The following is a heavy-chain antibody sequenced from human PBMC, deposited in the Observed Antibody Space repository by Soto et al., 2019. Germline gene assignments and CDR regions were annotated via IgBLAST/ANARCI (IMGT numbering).Heavy chain of an antibody. V-gene: IGHV4-34*01. Sequence: SETLSLTCAVYGGSFSGYYWSWIRQPPVKGLEWIGEINHSGRTNENPSLKSRVTISVDTSKNQFSLKLRSVTAADTAVYYCARGITMKLAVQGDAPDNYYFDSWGQGSLVTVSS. CDR1: GGSFSGYY. D-gene: IGHD3-22*01. CDR3: ARGITMKLAVQGDAPDNYYFDS. J-gene: IGHJ4*02. CDR2: INHSGRT.